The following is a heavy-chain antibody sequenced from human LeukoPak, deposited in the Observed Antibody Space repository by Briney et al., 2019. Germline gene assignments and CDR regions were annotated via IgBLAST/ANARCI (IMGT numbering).Heavy chain of an antibody. D-gene: IGHD6-19*01. CDR3: ARGAVAGNYYYYYMDV. CDR2: IYTSGSN. Sequence: SETLSLTCTVSGGSISSYYWSWIRQPAGKGLEWIGRIYTSGSNNYNPSLKSRVTISVDTSKNQFSLKLSSVTAADTAVYYCARGAVAGNYYYYYMDVWGKGTTVTVSS. J-gene: IGHJ6*03. V-gene: IGHV4-4*07. CDR1: GGSISSYY.